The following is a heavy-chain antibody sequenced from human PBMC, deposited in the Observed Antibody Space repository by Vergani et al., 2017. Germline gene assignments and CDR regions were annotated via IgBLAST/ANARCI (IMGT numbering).Heavy chain of an antibody. CDR1: GRSISSSSYY. CDR2: IYYSGST. D-gene: IGHD1-26*01. J-gene: IGHJ3*02. V-gene: IGHV4-39*01. CDR3: ARRPWSYYDAFDI. Sequence: QVQLQESGPGVVKPSETLSLTCTVSGRSISSSSYYWGWIRQPPGKGLEWIGSIYYSGSTYYNPSLKSRVTISVDTSKNQFSLKLSSVTAADTAVYYCARRPWSYYDAFDIWGQGTMVTVSS.